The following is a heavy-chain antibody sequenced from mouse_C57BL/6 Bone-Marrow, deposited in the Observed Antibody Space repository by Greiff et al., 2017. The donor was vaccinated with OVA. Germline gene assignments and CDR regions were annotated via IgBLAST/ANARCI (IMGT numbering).Heavy chain of an antibody. CDR2: INPNNGGT. Sequence: VQLQQSGPELVKPGASVKIPCKASGYTFTDYNMDWVKQSHGKSLEWIGDINPNNGGTIYNQKFKGKATLTVDKSSSTAYMELRSLTSEDTAVYYCARRITTVERGLAMDYWGQGTSGTGSS. D-gene: IGHD1-1*01. CDR3: ARRITTVERGLAMDY. CDR1: GYTFTDYN. V-gene: IGHV1-18*01. J-gene: IGHJ4*01.